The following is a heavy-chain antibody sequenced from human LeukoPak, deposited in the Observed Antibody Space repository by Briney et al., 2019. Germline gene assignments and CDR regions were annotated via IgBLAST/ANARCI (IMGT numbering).Heavy chain of an antibody. CDR1: GFRVGSYY. D-gene: IGHD2-8*01. CDR2: VGNSDNHK. Sequence: GGSLRLSCAASGFRVGSYYTSWIRQAPGKGLERVAVVGNSDNHKDHADSVKGRFTISRDDAKNSVYLQMNSLRVEDTAIYYCAREQWYRFDNWGQGAPVTVSS. J-gene: IGHJ4*02. V-gene: IGHV3-11*01. CDR3: AREQWYRFDN.